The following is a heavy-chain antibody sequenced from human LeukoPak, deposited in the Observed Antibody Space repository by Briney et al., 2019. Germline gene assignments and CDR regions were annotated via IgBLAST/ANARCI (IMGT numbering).Heavy chain of an antibody. V-gene: IGHV3-30*01. D-gene: IGHD2-15*01. CDR3: AREGGVKYCSAGSCSLEY. J-gene: IGHJ4*02. Sequence: GRSLRLSCAASGFTFSSYAMHWVRQAPGKGLEWVAVISYDGSNKYYADSVKGRFTISRENSKNTLYLQMNSLRAEDTAVYYCAREGGVKYCSAGSCSLEYWGQGTLVTVSS. CDR2: ISYDGSNK. CDR1: GFTFSSYA.